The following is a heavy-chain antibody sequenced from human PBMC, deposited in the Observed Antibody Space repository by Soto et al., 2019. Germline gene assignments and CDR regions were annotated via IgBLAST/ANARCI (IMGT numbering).Heavy chain of an antibody. D-gene: IGHD6-19*01. J-gene: IGHJ4*02. CDR2: INAGNGNT. CDR1: GYTFTSYA. V-gene: IGHV1-3*01. CDR3: ARAESLGYSSGWYILGY. Sequence: ASVKVSCKASGYTFTSYAMHWVRQAPGQRLEWMGWINAGNGNTKYSQKFQGRVTITRDTSASTAYMELSSLRSEDTAVYFFARAESLGYSSGWYILGYWGQGTLVTVSS.